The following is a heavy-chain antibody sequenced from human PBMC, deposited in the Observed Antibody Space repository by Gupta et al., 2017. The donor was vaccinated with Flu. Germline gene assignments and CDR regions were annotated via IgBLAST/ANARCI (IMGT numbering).Heavy chain of an antibody. V-gene: IGHV3-23*01. Sequence: FTISRDNSKNTLYLQMNSLRAEDTAVYYCAKGICSSTSCYPYYFDYWGQGTLVTVSS. D-gene: IGHD2-2*01. J-gene: IGHJ4*02. CDR3: AKGICSSTSCYPYYFDY.